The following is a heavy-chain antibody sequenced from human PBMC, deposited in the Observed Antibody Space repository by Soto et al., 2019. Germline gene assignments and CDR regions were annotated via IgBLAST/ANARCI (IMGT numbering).Heavy chain of an antibody. CDR3: ARDRPDTYCGGACPLGYYYHGMDV. Sequence: QVQLVQSGAELKKPGASVSLSCKASGFTFNTFYIHWVRQSPGEGLQWMGVIKPSNGFTSYPQNFQGRVTMTADTSTTTVYLDLSSLKSEDTAVYFCARDRPDTYCGGACPLGYYYHGMDVWGQGTAVTVSS. D-gene: IGHD2-21*02. J-gene: IGHJ6*02. CDR1: GFTFNTFY. CDR2: IKPSNGFT. V-gene: IGHV1-46*02.